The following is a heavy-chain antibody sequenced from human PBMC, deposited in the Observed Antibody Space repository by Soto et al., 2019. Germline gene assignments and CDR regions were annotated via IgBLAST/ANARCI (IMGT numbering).Heavy chain of an antibody. D-gene: IGHD2-15*01. Sequence: SETLSLTCTVSGGSISSYYWSWIRQPPGKGLEWIGYIYYSGSTNYNPSLKSRVTISVDTSKNQFSLKLSSVTAADTAVYYCARGVVVVAAMCYFDYWGQGTLVTVSS. CDR1: GGSISSYY. V-gene: IGHV4-59*01. J-gene: IGHJ4*02. CDR2: IYYSGST. CDR3: ARGVVVVAAMCYFDY.